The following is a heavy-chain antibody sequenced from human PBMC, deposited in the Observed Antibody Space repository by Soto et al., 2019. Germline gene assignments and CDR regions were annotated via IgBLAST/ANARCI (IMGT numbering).Heavy chain of an antibody. CDR2: IYPGDSDT. Sequence: RGESLKLSCKGSGYSFSSYWIGWVRQMPGKGLEWLGIIYPGDSDTRYSPSFQGQVTISADKSISTAFLQWSSLKASDTAMYYCARESPIAAAGTFHYYYYGMDVWGQGTTVTV. J-gene: IGHJ6*02. V-gene: IGHV5-51*01. CDR1: GYSFSSYW. CDR3: ARESPIAAAGTFHYYYYGMDV. D-gene: IGHD6-13*01.